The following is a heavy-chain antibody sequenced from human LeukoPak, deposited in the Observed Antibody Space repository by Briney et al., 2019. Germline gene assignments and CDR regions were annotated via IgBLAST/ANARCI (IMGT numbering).Heavy chain of an antibody. J-gene: IGHJ4*02. V-gene: IGHV1-18*01. CDR2: ISVNNGYT. D-gene: IGHD3-22*01. CDR1: GYIFTSYG. CDR3: ARDMRHYRNYDSSGYYYNFEY. Sequence: ASVKVSCKASGYIFTSYGISWVRQAPGQGREGMGWISVNNGYTNYAQKFQGRVTMTTDTSTSTAYMDVRSLRSDDTAVYYCARDMRHYRNYDSSGYYYNFEYWGQGTLVTVSS.